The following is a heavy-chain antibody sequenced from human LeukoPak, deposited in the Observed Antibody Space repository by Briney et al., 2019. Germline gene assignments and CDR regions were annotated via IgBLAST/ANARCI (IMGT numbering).Heavy chain of an antibody. CDR3: ARDVGISGDKTEYYYYGMDV. Sequence: GASVKVSCKASGSTFSRFGISWVRQAPGQGLEWMGRIAPIIGKTNSAQKFQDRVTFTADKSTTTVYMELSSLRSEDTAVYFCARDVGISGDKTEYYYYGMDVWGQGTTVTVSS. D-gene: IGHD2-15*01. CDR2: IAPIIGKT. J-gene: IGHJ6*02. V-gene: IGHV1-69*04. CDR1: GSTFSRFG.